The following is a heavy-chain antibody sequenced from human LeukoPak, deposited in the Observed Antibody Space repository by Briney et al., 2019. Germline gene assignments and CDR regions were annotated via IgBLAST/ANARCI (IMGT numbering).Heavy chain of an antibody. CDR3: ARPIYYNWNYHDAFDI. V-gene: IGHV5-51*01. D-gene: IGHD1-7*01. CDR2: IYPGDSDT. CDR1: GYSFTCYW. Sequence: GESLKISCKGSGYSFTCYWIGWVRQMPGKGLEWMGIIYPGDSDTRYSPSFQGQVTISAGKSISTAYLQWSSLKASDTAMYYCARPIYYNWNYHDAFDIWGQGTMVTVSS. J-gene: IGHJ3*02.